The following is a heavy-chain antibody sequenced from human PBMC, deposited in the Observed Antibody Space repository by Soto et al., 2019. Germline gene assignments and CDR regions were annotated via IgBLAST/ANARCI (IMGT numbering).Heavy chain of an antibody. J-gene: IGHJ6*03. CDR1: GFTFSSYG. CDR3: ARGADRYYYYMDV. CDR2: IWYDGSNK. V-gene: IGHV3-33*01. Sequence: GGSLRLSCAASGFTFSSYGMHWVRQAPGKGLEWVAVIWYDGSNKYYADSVKGRFTISRDNSKNTLYLQMNSLRAEDTAVYYCARGADRYYYYMDVWGKGTTVTVSS.